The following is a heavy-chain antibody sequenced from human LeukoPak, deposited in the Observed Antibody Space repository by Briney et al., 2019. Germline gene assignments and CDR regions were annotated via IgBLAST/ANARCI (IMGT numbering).Heavy chain of an antibody. D-gene: IGHD3-22*01. Sequence: ASVKVSCKASGYTFTGYYMHWVRQAPGQGLEWMGWINPNSGGTNYAQKFQGRVTMTRDTPISTAYMELSRLRSDDTAVYYCAKIDSSGYTPAQYFDYWGQGTLVTVSS. CDR2: INPNSGGT. CDR1: GYTFTGYY. J-gene: IGHJ4*02. CDR3: AKIDSSGYTPAQYFDY. V-gene: IGHV1-2*02.